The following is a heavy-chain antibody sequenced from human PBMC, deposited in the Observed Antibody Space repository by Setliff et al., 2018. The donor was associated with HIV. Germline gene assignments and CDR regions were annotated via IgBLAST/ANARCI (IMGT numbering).Heavy chain of an antibody. D-gene: IGHD4-17*01. J-gene: IGHJ6*02. Sequence: ASVKVSCKASGYTFTSYDINWVRQATGQGLEWMGWMNPNSGNTGYAQKFQGRVTMTRNTSISTAYVELSSLRSEDTAVYYCASYGGTATFYYGMDVWGQGTTVTVSS. V-gene: IGHV1-8*01. CDR1: GYTFTSYD. CDR2: MNPNSGNT. CDR3: ASYGGTATFYYGMDV.